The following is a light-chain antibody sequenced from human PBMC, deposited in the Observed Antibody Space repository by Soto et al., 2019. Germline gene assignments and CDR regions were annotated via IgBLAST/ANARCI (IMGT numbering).Light chain of an antibody. J-gene: IGLJ3*02. CDR3: SSYTFSNTWV. Sequence: QPASVSESLGQSITISCSGTSSDIGGHNFVSWYQQLPGKTPKVLIYGVSNRPSGISNRFSGSKSGNTASLTISGLQAEDEADYYCSSYTFSNTWVFGGGTKLTVL. V-gene: IGLV2-14*01. CDR1: SSDIGGHNF. CDR2: GVS.